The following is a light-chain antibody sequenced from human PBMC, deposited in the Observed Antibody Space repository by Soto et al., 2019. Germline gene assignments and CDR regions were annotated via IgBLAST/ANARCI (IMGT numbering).Light chain of an antibody. CDR3: SSYTSSSIYV. Sequence: QSVLTQPASVSGSPGQSITVSCAGTSSDVGGYNLVSWYQQHPGKAPKLIIYEGTGRPSGISPRFSGSKSGNTASLTISGLQAEDEADYYCSSYTSSSIYVFGSGTKVTV. CDR1: SSDVGGYNL. J-gene: IGLJ1*01. V-gene: IGLV2-23*01. CDR2: EGT.